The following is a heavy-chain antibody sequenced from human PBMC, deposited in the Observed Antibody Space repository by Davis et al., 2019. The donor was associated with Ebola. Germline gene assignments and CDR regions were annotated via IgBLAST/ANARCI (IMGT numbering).Heavy chain of an antibody. CDR3: ARDLYGSGIGY. D-gene: IGHD3-10*01. CDR2: IHPSGGST. V-gene: IGHV1-46*01. Sequence: ASVKVSCKASGYTFTKYYMHWVRQAPGQGLEWMGIIHPSGGSTRYAQKFQGRVTMTRDTSTSTVYMELSSLRSEDTAVYYCARDLYGSGIGYWGQGTLVTVSS. J-gene: IGHJ4*02. CDR1: GYTFTKYY.